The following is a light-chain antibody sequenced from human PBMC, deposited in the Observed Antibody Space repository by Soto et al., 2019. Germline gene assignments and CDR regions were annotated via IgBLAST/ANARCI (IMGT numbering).Light chain of an antibody. CDR2: DAS. CDR3: QQYGSPIT. J-gene: IGKJ5*01. CDR1: QSVSSY. V-gene: IGKV3-20*01. Sequence: EIVMTQSPATLSVSPGERATLSCRASQSVSSYLAWYQQKPGQAPRLLIYDASNRATGIPARFSGSGSGTDFTLTISRLEPEDFAVYYCQQYGSPITFGQGTRLEIK.